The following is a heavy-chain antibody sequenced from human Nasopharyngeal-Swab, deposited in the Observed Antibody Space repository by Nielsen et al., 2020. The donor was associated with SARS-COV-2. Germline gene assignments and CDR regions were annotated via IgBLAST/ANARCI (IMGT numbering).Heavy chain of an antibody. CDR1: GGSFSGYY. Sequence: SETLSLTCAVYGGSFSGYYWSWIRQPPGKGLEWIGEINHSGSTNYNPSLKSRVTISVDTSKNQLSLKLSSVTAADTAVYYCARGANYYDSSGYYYYFDYWGQGTLVTVSS. CDR3: ARGANYYDSSGYYYYFDY. D-gene: IGHD3-22*01. J-gene: IGHJ4*02. V-gene: IGHV4-34*01. CDR2: INHSGST.